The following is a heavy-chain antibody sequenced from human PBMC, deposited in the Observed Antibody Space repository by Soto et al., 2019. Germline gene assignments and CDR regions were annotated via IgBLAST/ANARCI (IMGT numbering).Heavy chain of an antibody. CDR2: INGDGSST. CDR1: GFAFSTYW. CDR3: AKGPKRYCISTSCYDYYYGMDV. Sequence: GSLRLSCAASGFAFSTYWMHWVRQAPGKGLVWVSRINGDGSSTSYADSVKGRFTISRDNAKNTLWLQIDSLRAEDTAVYYCAKGPKRYCISTSCYDYYYGMDVWGQGTTVTVSS. V-gene: IGHV3-74*01. D-gene: IGHD2-2*01. J-gene: IGHJ6*02.